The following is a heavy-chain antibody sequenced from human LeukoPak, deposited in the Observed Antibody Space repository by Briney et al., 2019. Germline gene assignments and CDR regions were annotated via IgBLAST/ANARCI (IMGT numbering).Heavy chain of an antibody. CDR2: IYYSGST. J-gene: IGHJ6*03. D-gene: IGHD5-18*01. Sequence: SETLSLTCTVSGGSISSSSYYWGWIRQPPGKGLEWIGSIYYSGSTYYNPSLKSRVTISVDTSKYQFSLKLSSVTAADTAVYYCARDPKSYGYGRDYYMDVWGKGTTVTVSS. CDR1: GGSISSSSYY. CDR3: ARDPKSYGYGRDYYMDV. V-gene: IGHV4-39*07.